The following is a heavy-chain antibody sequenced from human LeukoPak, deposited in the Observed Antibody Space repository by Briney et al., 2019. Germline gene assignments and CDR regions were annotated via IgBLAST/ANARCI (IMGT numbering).Heavy chain of an antibody. CDR2: IKQDGSEK. CDR3: AKDRSSSSGGFDY. J-gene: IGHJ4*02. V-gene: IGHV3-7*01. CDR1: GFTFSSSW. Sequence: PGGSLRLSCAASGFTFSSSWMSWVRQAPGKGLEWVANIKQDGSEKYYVDSFKGRFTVSRDNAKKSLYLQMNSLRAEDTAVYYCAKDRSSSSGGFDYWGQGTLVTVSS. D-gene: IGHD6-6*01.